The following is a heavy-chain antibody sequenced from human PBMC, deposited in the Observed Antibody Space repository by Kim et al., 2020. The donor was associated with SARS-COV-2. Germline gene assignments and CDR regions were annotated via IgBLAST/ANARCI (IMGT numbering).Heavy chain of an antibody. D-gene: IGHD6-19*01. CDR3: ARQRLRSWFDP. J-gene: IGHJ5*02. V-gene: IGHV4-39*01. CDR2: T. Sequence: TNYNPSLKSRFTMSVDTSKNQFSLKRRSVTAADTAVYYCARQRLRSWFDPWGQGTLVTVSS.